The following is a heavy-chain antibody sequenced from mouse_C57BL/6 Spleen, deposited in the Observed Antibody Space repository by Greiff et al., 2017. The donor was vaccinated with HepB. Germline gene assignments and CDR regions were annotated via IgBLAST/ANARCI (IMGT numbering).Heavy chain of an antibody. CDR2: IDPENGDT. V-gene: IGHV14-4*01. Sequence: DVQLQESGAELVRPGASVKLSCTASGFNIKDDYMHWVKQRPEQGLEWIGWIDPENGDTEYASKFQGKATITADTSSNTAYLQLSSLTSEDTAVYYCTTDYGSSEDYAMDYWGQGTSVTVSS. J-gene: IGHJ4*01. CDR1: GFNIKDDY. CDR3: TTDYGSSEDYAMDY. D-gene: IGHD1-1*01.